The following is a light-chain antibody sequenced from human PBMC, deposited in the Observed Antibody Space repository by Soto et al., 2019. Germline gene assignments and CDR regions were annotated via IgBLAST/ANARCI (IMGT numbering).Light chain of an antibody. J-gene: IGKJ1*01. CDR2: AAS. Sequence: IQLTQSPSSLSASVGDRVTITCRASQGINSYLDWYQQKPGKAPKLLIYAASTLQSGVPSRFSSSGSGTSFTLTISSLHPEDFATYSCQQIDCSPMSFGQGTTVEIK. CDR3: QQIDCSPMS. V-gene: IGKV1-9*01. CDR1: QGINSY.